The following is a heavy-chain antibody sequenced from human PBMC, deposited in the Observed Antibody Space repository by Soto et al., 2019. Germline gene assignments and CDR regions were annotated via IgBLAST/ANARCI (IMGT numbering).Heavy chain of an antibody. D-gene: IGHD2-2*02. CDR3: ARQVPAAIRLGWFDP. V-gene: IGHV4-39*01. Sequence: PSETLSLTCIVSGGSISSSSYCWGWIRQPPGKGLEWIGSIYYSGSTYYNPSLKSRVTISVDTSKNQFSLKLSSVTAADTAVYYCARQVPAAIRLGWFDPWGQGTLVTVSS. CDR1: GGSISSSSYC. CDR2: IYYSGST. J-gene: IGHJ5*02.